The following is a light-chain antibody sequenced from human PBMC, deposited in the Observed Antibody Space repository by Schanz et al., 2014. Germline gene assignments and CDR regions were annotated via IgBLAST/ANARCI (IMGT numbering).Light chain of an antibody. CDR3: QSYDSSLSVVV. CDR1: SSNIGAGYD. V-gene: IGLV1-40*01. CDR2: TNI. Sequence: QSVLTQPPSLSGAPGQRVTISCTGSSSNIGAGYDVHWYQQPPGAAPKLLMFTNIHRPAGVPDRFSGSKSGTSASLAISGLQAEDEAYYYCQSYDSSLSVVVFGGGTKLTVL. J-gene: IGLJ2*01.